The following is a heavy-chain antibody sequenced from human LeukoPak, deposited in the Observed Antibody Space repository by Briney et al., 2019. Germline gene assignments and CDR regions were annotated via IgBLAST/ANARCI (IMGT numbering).Heavy chain of an antibody. CDR3: ARDGSFWRGYPYYFDY. V-gene: IGHV3-33*08. CDR1: GFTFSIYG. D-gene: IGHD3-3*01. Sequence: GGSLRLSGAASGFTFSIYGMHWVRQAPGKGLEWVAIIWYDGSNKYYADSVKGRFTISRDNSKNTLYQQVNSLRAEDTAVYYCARDGSFWRGYPYYFDYWGQGTLVTASS. J-gene: IGHJ4*02. CDR2: IWYDGSNK.